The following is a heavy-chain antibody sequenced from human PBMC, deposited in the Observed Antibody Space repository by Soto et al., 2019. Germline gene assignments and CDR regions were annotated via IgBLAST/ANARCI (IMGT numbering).Heavy chain of an antibody. CDR1: GFTFSSYW. D-gene: IGHD2-15*01. Sequence: GGSLRLSCAASGFTFSSYWMHWVRQAPGKGLVSVSRINNDGSTTTYADSVKGRFTISRDDAKNTLYLEMNSLRAEDTAVYYCVRACSGSSRIDSCDQGSRVTVSS. CDR3: VRACSGSSRIDS. V-gene: IGHV3-74*01. CDR2: INNDGSTT. J-gene: IGHJ4*02.